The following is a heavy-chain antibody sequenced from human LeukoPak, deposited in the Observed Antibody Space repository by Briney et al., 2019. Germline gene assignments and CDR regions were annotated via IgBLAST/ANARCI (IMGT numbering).Heavy chain of an antibody. CDR3: ARAVPAAAGAFDI. J-gene: IGHJ3*02. CDR2: ISSSSSYI. Sequence: GGSLRLSCAASGFTFSSYSMNWVRQAPGKGLEWVSSISSSSSYIYYADSVKGRFTISRDNAKNSLYLQMNSLRAEDTAVYYCARAVPAAAGAFDIWGQGTMVTVSS. V-gene: IGHV3-21*01. D-gene: IGHD2-2*01. CDR1: GFTFSSYS.